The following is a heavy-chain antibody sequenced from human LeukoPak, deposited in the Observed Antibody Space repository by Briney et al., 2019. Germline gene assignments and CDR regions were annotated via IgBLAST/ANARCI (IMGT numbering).Heavy chain of an antibody. V-gene: IGHV3-15*01. Sequence: GGSLRLSCAASGFTFSNAWMSWVRQAPGKGLEWVGRIKSKTDGGTTDYAAPVKGRFTISRDDSKNTLYLQMNSLKTEDTAVYYCTTRYCSSTSCYSAYWGQGTQVTVSS. D-gene: IGHD2-2*01. CDR2: IKSKTDGGTT. CDR1: GFTFSNAW. CDR3: TTRYCSSTSCYSAY. J-gene: IGHJ4*02.